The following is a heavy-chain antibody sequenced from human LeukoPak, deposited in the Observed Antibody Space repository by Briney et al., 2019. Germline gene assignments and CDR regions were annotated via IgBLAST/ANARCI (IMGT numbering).Heavy chain of an antibody. D-gene: IGHD3-22*01. CDR2: ISYDGSNK. V-gene: IGHV3-30-3*01. J-gene: IGHJ3*02. CDR1: GFTFISYA. Sequence: GGSLRLSCAASGFTFISYAMHCVRQAPGKGLEWGAVISYDGSNKYYADSVKGRFTISRDNSKNPLYLQMNSLRAEDTAVYYCARDRRRPYYYDSSGYLHAFDIWGQGTMVTVSS. CDR3: ARDRRRPYYYDSSGYLHAFDI.